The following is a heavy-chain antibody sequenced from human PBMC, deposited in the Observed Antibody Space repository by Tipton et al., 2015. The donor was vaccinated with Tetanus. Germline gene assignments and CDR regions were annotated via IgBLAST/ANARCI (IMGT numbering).Heavy chain of an antibody. D-gene: IGHD2-21*02. CDR2: VYPTGST. CDR1: GASVSGGTDY. Sequence: TLSLTCTVSGASVSGGTDYWTWIRQSPGKGLEWIGHVYPTGSTYYNPSLESRITLSVDRSRNQFSLNMRSVITEDTAMYYCAGVYCGGACHSPYCTGMDVRGQGTAVTVS. V-gene: IGHV4-61*01. CDR3: AGVYCGGACHSPYCTGMDV. J-gene: IGHJ6*02.